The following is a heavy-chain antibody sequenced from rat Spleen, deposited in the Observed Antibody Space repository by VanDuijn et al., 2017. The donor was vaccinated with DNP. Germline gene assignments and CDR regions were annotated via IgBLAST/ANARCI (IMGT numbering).Heavy chain of an antibody. J-gene: IGHJ3*01. CDR3: ARRASGYWFAY. D-gene: IGHD4-1*01. CDR2: INGAGTT. CDR1: GYSITSGFR. V-gene: IGHV3-3*01. Sequence: EVLLQESGPGLVKPSQSLSLTCSVTGYSITSGFRWTWIRKFPGEKLEWMGDINGAGTTDYNPSLKSRISITRDTSKNQFFLQVNSVTPEDAATYYCARRASGYWFAYWGQGTLVTVSS.